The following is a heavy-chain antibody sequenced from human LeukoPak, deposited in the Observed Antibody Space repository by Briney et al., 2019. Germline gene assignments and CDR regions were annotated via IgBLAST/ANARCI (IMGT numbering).Heavy chain of an antibody. Sequence: RASVKVSCKASGYTFTSYDINWVRQATGQGLEWMGWLNPNSGNTVYAQKFQGRVNMTMNTSISTAYMELSSLRSEDTAVYYCARGRLRVPRSFDPWGQGTLVTVSS. V-gene: IGHV1-8*01. J-gene: IGHJ5*02. CDR1: GYTFTSYD. CDR2: LNPNSGNT. CDR3: ARGRLRVPRSFDP. D-gene: IGHD3-16*01.